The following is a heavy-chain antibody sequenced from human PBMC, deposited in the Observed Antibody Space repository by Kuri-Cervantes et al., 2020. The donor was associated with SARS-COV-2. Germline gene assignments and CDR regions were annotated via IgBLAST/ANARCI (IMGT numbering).Heavy chain of an antibody. J-gene: IGHJ4*02. CDR2: IKQDGSQK. Sequence: GESLKISCAASGFTVSSNYMSWVRQAPGKGLEWVANIKQDGSQKYYVDSVKGRFTISRDNAKNSLYLQMNSLRAEDTAVYYCARELEHFDYWGQGTLVTVSS. D-gene: IGHD1-1*01. V-gene: IGHV3-7*03. CDR1: GFTVSSNY. CDR3: ARELEHFDY.